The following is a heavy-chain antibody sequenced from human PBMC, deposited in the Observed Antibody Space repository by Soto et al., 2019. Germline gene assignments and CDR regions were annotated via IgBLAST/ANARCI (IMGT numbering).Heavy chain of an antibody. CDR1: GYTFTSQG. Sequence: GDSVNVYCKASGYTFTSQGISWVRQAPGQGLEWMGWISAYNGNTNYAQKLQGRVTMTTDTSTSTAYMELRSLRSDDTAVYYCARFLSVSSFTFYAMDVWGQGTKVTV. J-gene: IGHJ6*02. CDR3: ARFLSVSSFTFYAMDV. CDR2: ISAYNGNT. V-gene: IGHV1-18*01.